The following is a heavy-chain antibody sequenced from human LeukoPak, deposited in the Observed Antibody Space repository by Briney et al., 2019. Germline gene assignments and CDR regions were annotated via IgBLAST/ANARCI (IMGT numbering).Heavy chain of an antibody. D-gene: IGHD3-22*01. Sequence: ASVKVSCKASGYTFTSYGISWVRQAPGQGLEWMGWISAHNGNTNYAQKLQGRVTMTTDTSTSTAYMELRSLRSDDTAVYYCARDVLSYYYDSSGLYYFDYWGQGTLVTVSP. CDR3: ARDVLSYYYDSSGLYYFDY. V-gene: IGHV1-18*01. CDR2: ISAHNGNT. CDR1: GYTFTSYG. J-gene: IGHJ4*02.